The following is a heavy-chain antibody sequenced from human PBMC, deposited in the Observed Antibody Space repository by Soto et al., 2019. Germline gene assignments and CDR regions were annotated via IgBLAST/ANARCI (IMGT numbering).Heavy chain of an antibody. V-gene: IGHV5-51*01. CDR1: GYSCTDHW. J-gene: IGHJ4*02. D-gene: IGHD2-21*01. CDR2: VHPGDSDT. Sequence: LGESMKISCKGSGYSCTDHWIAWVRQIHGKGLEWMGIVHPGDSDTRYSPSIQGQVTISGDKSISSAYLQWSSLKASDTAMYYCPRAVVMLAGRVYLDYCRQGSLVIVSS. CDR3: PRAVVMLAGRVYLDY.